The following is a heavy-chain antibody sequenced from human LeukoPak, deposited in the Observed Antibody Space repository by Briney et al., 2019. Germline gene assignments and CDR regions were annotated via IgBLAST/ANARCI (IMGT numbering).Heavy chain of an antibody. Sequence: GASVKVSCKASGGTFSSYAISWVRQAPGQGLEWMGGIIPIFGTANYAQKFQGRVTITADKSTSTAYMELSSLRSEDTAVYYCARVQGSSGWYIFVYWGQGTLVTVSS. CDR3: ARVQGSSGWYIFVY. D-gene: IGHD6-19*01. CDR2: IIPIFGTA. V-gene: IGHV1-69*06. J-gene: IGHJ4*02. CDR1: GGTFSSYA.